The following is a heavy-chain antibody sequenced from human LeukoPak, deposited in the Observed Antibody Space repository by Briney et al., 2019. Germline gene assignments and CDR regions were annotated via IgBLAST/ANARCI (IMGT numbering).Heavy chain of an antibody. CDR1: GFTFRRYS. J-gene: IGHJ4*02. V-gene: IGHV3-30*04. CDR3: AREGVGYFDY. Sequence: GGSLRLSCAAPGFTFRRYSMYWVRPAPGKGPEWVVVISSDGSNKYYADSVKGRFTISRDNSKNMLYVQMNSLRAEDTAVYYCAREGVGYFDYWGQGTLVTVSS. CDR2: ISSDGSNK.